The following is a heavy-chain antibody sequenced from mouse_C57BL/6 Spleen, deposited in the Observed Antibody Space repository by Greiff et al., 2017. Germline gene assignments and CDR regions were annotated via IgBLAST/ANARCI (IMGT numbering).Heavy chain of an antibody. CDR1: GYAFSSSW. J-gene: IGHJ4*01. V-gene: IGHV1-82*01. CDR2: IYPGDGDT. D-gene: IGHD2-5*01. Sequence: VKLMESGPELVKPGASVKISCKASGYAFSSSWMNWVKQRPGKGLEWIGRIYPGDGDTNYNGKFKGKATLTADKSSSTAYMQLSSLTSEDSAVYFCANSNYYYAMDYWGQGTSVTVSS. CDR3: ANSNYYYAMDY.